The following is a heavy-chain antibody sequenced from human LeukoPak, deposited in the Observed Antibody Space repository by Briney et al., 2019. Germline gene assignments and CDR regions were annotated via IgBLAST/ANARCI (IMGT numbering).Heavy chain of an antibody. D-gene: IGHD3-22*01. CDR2: IYYSGST. CDR3: APPPYYYEANGYSVA. V-gene: IGHV4-59*12. Sequence: MASETLSLTCTVSGGSFSSYYWSWVRQPPGKGLEWVGYIYYSGSTDYNPSLKSRVTISVETSKNHFSLNLSSVTAADTAVYYCAPPPYYYEANGYSVAWGQGTLVTVSS. J-gene: IGHJ5*02. CDR1: GGSFSSYY.